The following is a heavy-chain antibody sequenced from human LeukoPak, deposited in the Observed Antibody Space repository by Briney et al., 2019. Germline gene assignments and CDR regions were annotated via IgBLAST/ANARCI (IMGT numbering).Heavy chain of an antibody. D-gene: IGHD1-7*01. Sequence: SVKVSCKASGGTXSSYAISWVRQAPGQGLEWMGRIIPILGIANYAQKFQGRVTITADKSTSTAYMELSSLRSEDTAVYYCAGGNFEDPYYYYGMDVWGQGTTVTVSS. V-gene: IGHV1-69*04. CDR2: IIPILGIA. CDR3: AGGNFEDPYYYYGMDV. J-gene: IGHJ6*02. CDR1: GGTXSSYA.